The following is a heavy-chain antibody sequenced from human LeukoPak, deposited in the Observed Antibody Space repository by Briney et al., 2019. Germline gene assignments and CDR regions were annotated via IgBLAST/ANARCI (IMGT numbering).Heavy chain of an antibody. D-gene: IGHD3-9*01. V-gene: IGHV4-34*01. CDR3: ARGGIRYFGWFPARGWFDP. CDR2: INHSGST. CDR1: GGSFSGYY. J-gene: IGHJ5*02. Sequence: SETLSLTCAVYGGSFSGYYWSWIRQPPGKGLEWIGEINHSGSTNYNPSLKSRVTISVDTSKNQFSLKLSSVTAADTAVYYCARGGIRYFGWFPARGWFDPWGQGTLVTVSS.